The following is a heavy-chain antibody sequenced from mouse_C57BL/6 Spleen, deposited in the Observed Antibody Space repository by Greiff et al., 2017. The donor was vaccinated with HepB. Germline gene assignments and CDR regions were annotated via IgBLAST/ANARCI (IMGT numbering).Heavy chain of an antibody. CDR1: GYTFTSYG. D-gene: IGHD1-1*01. V-gene: IGHV1-81*01. J-gene: IGHJ2*01. CDR3: ARNYGSSSYFDY. Sequence: VMLVESGAELARPGASVKLSCKASGYTFTSYGISWVKQRTGQGLEWIGEIYPRSGNTYYNEKFKGKATLTADKSSSTAYMELRSLTSEDSAVYFCARNYGSSSYFDYWGQGTTLTVSS. CDR2: IYPRSGNT.